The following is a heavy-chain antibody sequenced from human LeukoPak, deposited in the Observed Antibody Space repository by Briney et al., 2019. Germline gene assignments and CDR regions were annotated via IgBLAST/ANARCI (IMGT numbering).Heavy chain of an antibody. CDR3: TTTSYNWNDRLDY. Sequence: GGSLRLSCAASGFTFSNAWMSWVRQAPGKGLEWVGRIKSKTDGGTTDYAAPAKGRFTISRDDSKNTLYLQMNSLKTEDTAVYYCTTTSYNWNDRLDYWGQGTQVTVSS. CDR1: GFTFSNAW. D-gene: IGHD1-1*01. V-gene: IGHV3-15*01. J-gene: IGHJ4*02. CDR2: IKSKTDGGTT.